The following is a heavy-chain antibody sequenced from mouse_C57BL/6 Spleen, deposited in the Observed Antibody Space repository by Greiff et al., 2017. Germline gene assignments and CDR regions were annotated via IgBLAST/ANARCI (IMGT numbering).Heavy chain of an antibody. CDR2: IYPGSGST. V-gene: IGHV1-55*01. CDR3: ARWGYNYFDY. D-gene: IGHD2-2*01. CDR1: GYTFTSYW. Sequence: QVQLQQPGAELVKPGASVKMSCKASGYTFTSYWITWVKQRPGQGLEWIGDIYPGSGSTNYNEKFKSKATLTVDTSSSTAYMPLSSLKSEDSAVYYCARWGYNYFDYWGQGTTLTVSS. J-gene: IGHJ2*01.